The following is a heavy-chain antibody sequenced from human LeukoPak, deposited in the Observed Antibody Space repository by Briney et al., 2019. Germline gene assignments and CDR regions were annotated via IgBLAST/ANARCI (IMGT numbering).Heavy chain of an antibody. J-gene: IGHJ5*02. D-gene: IGHD6-13*01. CDR2: ISPITGVT. CDR3: ARGGATVVGTRADWFDA. Sequence: EASVTVSCTASGYTFTDNYLTWVRQAPGQGFEWLGWISPITGVTNYAQTFQGRVTMTRDRYINTVYMELTGLISDDTAVYYCARGGATVVGTRADWFDAWGQGTLVSVSS. CDR1: GYTFTDNY. V-gene: IGHV1-2*02.